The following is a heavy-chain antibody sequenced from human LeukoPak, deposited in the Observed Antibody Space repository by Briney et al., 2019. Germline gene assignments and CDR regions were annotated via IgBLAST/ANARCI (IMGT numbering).Heavy chain of an antibody. V-gene: IGHV1-18*01. CDR2: ISAYNGNT. D-gene: IGHD6-13*01. J-gene: IGHJ5*02. Sequence: ASVKVSCKASGYTFTSYGISWVRQAPGQGLEWMGWISAYNGNTNYAQKLQGRVTMTTDTSMSTAYMELRSLRSDDTAVYYCARIGSSSWYGGFDPWGQGTLVTVSS. CDR3: ARIGSSSWYGGFDP. CDR1: GYTFTSYG.